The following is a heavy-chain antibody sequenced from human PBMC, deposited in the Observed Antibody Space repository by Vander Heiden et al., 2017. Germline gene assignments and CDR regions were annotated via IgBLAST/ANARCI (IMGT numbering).Heavy chain of an antibody. D-gene: IGHD6-13*01. CDR1: S. CDR2: ISSSSSYI. CDR3: ARGLGPWYSSSWYYFDY. Sequence: SMNWVRQAPGKGLEWVSSISSSSSYIYYADSVKGRFTISRDNAKNSLSLQMNSLRAEDTAVYYCARGLGPWYSSSWYYFDYWGQGTLVTVSS. V-gene: IGHV3-21*01. J-gene: IGHJ4*02.